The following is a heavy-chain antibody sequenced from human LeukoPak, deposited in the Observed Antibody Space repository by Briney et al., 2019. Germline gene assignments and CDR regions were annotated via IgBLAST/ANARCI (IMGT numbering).Heavy chain of an antibody. CDR2: ISAYNGNT. CDR3: ARGGNYYDSSGYYYVGYFDY. D-gene: IGHD3-22*01. J-gene: IGHJ4*02. V-gene: IGHV1-18*01. CDR1: GYTFTSYG. Sequence: ASVKVSCKASGYTFTSYGISWVRQAPGQGLEWMAWISAYNGNTNYAQKLQGRVTMTTDTSTSTAYMELRSLRSDDTAVYYCARGGNYYDSSGYYYVGYFDYWGQGTLVTVSS.